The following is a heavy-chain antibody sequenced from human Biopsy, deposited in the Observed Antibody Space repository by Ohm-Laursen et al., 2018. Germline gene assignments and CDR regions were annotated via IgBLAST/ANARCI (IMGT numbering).Heavy chain of an antibody. CDR2: IYPGGST. J-gene: IGHJ5*02. Sequence: SETLSLTCNVSGGDINNYYWSWIRQPAGKGLEWIGRIYPGGSTNYNPSLKSRVTMSVDTSKDQFSLNLTTVTTADTAVYYCATGGQWPKPYLNWFDPWGQGTLVTVSS. V-gene: IGHV4-4*07. CDR1: GGDINNYY. CDR3: ATGGQWPKPYLNWFDP. D-gene: IGHD6-19*01.